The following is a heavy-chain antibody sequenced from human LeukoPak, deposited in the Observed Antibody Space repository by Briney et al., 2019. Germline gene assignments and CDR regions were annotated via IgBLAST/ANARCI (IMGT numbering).Heavy chain of an antibody. Sequence: SETLSLTCTVSGGSISSSSYYWGWIRQPAGKGLEWIGRIYTSGSTNYNPSLKSRVTISVDTSKNQFSLKLSSVTAADTAVYYCAREKNYYYDSSGYPDYWGQGTLVTVSS. CDR1: GGSISSSSYY. CDR2: IYTSGST. D-gene: IGHD3-22*01. J-gene: IGHJ4*02. CDR3: AREKNYYYDSSGYPDY. V-gene: IGHV4-61*02.